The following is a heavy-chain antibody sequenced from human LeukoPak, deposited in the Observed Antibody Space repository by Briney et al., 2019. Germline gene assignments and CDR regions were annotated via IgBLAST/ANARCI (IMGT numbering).Heavy chain of an antibody. V-gene: IGHV1-2*02. Sequence: ASVKVSCKASGCTFTGYYMHWVRQAPGQGLEWMGWINPNSGGTNYAQKFQGRVTMTRDTSISTAYMELSRLRSDDTAVYYCARVPDYGELGDYWGQGTLVTVSS. CDR2: INPNSGGT. CDR3: ARVPDYGELGDY. J-gene: IGHJ4*02. CDR1: GCTFTGYY. D-gene: IGHD1-7*01.